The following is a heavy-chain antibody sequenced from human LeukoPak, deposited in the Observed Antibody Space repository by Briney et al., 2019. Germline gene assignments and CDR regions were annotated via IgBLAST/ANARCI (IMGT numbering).Heavy chain of an antibody. CDR2: ISYDGSNK. CDR1: GFTFSSYA. D-gene: IGHD2-15*01. Sequence: PGGSLRLSCAASGFTFSSYAMHWVRQAPGKGLEWVAVISYDGSNKYYADSVKGRFTISRDNSKNTLYLQMNSLRAEDTAVYYCARGGYIVVVVAAMDLWGQGTLVTVSS. CDR3: ARGGYIVVVVAAMDL. J-gene: IGHJ4*02. V-gene: IGHV3-30-3*01.